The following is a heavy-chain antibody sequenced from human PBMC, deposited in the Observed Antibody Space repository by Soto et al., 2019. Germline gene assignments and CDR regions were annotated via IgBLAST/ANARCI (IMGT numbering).Heavy chain of an antibody. CDR3: ARDHKPHYYDSSGYWGFDP. J-gene: IGHJ5*02. D-gene: IGHD3-22*01. Sequence: PSETLSLTCTVSGGSISSGDYYWSWIRQPPGKGLEWIGYIYYSGSTYYNPSLKSRVTISVDTSKNQFSLKLSSVTAADTAVYYCARDHKPHYYDSSGYWGFDPWGQGTLVTVSS. V-gene: IGHV4-30-4*01. CDR1: GGSISSGDYY. CDR2: IYYSGST.